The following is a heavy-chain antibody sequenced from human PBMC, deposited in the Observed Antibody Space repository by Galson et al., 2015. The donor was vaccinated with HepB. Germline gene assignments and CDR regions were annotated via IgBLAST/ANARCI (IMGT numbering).Heavy chain of an antibody. Sequence: SLRLSCAASGFTFSSYAMSWVRQAPGKGLEWVSTISGSGGSTYYADSVKGRFTISRDNSKNTLYLQMNSLRAEDTAVYYCAKVDSPFAEGQHDYWGQGTLVTVSS. V-gene: IGHV3-23*01. CDR2: ISGSGGST. D-gene: IGHD3-9*01. CDR1: GFTFSSYA. CDR3: AKVDSPFAEGQHDY. J-gene: IGHJ4*02.